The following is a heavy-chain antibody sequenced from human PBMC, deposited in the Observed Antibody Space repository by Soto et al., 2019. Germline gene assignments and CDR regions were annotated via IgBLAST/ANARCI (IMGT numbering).Heavy chain of an antibody. J-gene: IGHJ4*02. D-gene: IGHD3-10*01. CDR1: GFTFFSYS. CDR3: STGRGIY. CDR2: ISTGGGTI. Sequence: EVRLVESGGGLVQPGGSLRLSCAASGFTFFSYSMNWVRQAPGKGLKWVSYISTGGGTIYYAASVKGRVTISRDNAKNSLYLEMNRLRAENTAVYYWSTGRGIYSGQGILVTVSS. V-gene: IGHV3-48*01.